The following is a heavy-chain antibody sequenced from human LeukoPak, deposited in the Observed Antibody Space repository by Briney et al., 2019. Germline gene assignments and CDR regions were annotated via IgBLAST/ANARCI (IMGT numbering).Heavy chain of an antibody. CDR2: IGTAGDT. CDR1: GFTFSSYD. Sequence: GGSLRLSCAASGFTFSSYDMHWVRQATGKGLEWVSAIGTAGDTYYPGSVKGRFTISRENAKNSLYLQMNSLRAGDTAVYYCARSVVYCSSTSCYPHYYGMDVWGQGTTVTVSS. V-gene: IGHV3-13*01. CDR3: ARSVVYCSSTSCYPHYYGMDV. J-gene: IGHJ6*02. D-gene: IGHD2-2*01.